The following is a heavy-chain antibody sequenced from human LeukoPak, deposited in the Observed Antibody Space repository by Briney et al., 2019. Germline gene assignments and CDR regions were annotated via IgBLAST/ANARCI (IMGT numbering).Heavy chain of an antibody. J-gene: IGHJ5*02. CDR2: IYHSGST. Sequence: SETLSLTCAVSGYSISSGYYWGWIRQPPGKGLEWIGSIYHSGSTYYNPSLKSRVTISVDTSKNQFSLKLSSVTAADTAVYYCARSYIVVVPAAICWFDPWGQGTLVTVSS. CDR3: ARSYIVVVPAAICWFDP. CDR1: GYSISSGYY. V-gene: IGHV4-38-2*01. D-gene: IGHD2-2*01.